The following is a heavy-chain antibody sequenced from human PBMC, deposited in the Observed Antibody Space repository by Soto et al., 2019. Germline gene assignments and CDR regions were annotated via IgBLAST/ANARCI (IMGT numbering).Heavy chain of an antibody. CDR1: EYTFTDYY. J-gene: IGHJ5*01. CDR2: INPSGGST. D-gene: IGHD6-13*01. CDR3: ETAAYSTSWYDF. Sequence: QVQLVQSGAEVKKPGASVKLSCKSSEYTFTDYYIHWVRQAPGQGLEWMGLINPSGGSTSYAQKFQGRVTMTRDTSTSTVYMELSSLRSEDTAVYYCETAAYSTSWYDFWGQGTLVTVSS. V-gene: IGHV1-46*01.